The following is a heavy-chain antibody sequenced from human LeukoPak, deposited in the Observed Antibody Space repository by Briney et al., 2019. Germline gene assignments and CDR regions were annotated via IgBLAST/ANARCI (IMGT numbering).Heavy chain of an antibody. CDR3: ARGQSIAAGAN. CDR2: MSDSGST. V-gene: IGHV4-39*07. Sequence: PSETLSLTCTVSGGSISTRNHYCGWIRQPPGQGLEWIGSMSDSGSTYYNPSLNSRFTISKDTSKNQFFLKVNSMTAADTAVYYCARGQSIAAGANWGQGILVTVSS. D-gene: IGHD6-13*01. J-gene: IGHJ4*02. CDR1: GGSISTRNHY.